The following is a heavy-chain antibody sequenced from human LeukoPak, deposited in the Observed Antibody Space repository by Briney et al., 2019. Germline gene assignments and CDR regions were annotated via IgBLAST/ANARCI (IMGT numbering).Heavy chain of an antibody. V-gene: IGHV3-30*18. D-gene: IGHD3-22*01. CDR3: AKLSRGYYDSSGYRFDY. J-gene: IGHJ4*02. Sequence: GGSLRLSCAASGFTFSSYGMHWVRQAPGKGLEWVAVISYDGSNKYYADSVKGRFTISRDNSKNTLYLQMNSLRAEDTAVYYCAKLSRGYYDSSGYRFDYWGQGTLVTVSS. CDR1: GFTFSSYG. CDR2: ISYDGSNK.